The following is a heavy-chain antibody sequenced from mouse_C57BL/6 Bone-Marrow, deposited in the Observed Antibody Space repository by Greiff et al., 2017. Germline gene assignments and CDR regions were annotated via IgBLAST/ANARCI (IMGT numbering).Heavy chain of an antibody. V-gene: IGHV5-16*01. CDR2: INYDGSST. J-gene: IGHJ4*01. CDR3: ARDGGALRLSMDY. D-gene: IGHD1-2*01. Sequence: EVKLVESEGGLVQPGSSMKLSCTASGFTFSDYYMAWVRQVPEKGLEWVANINYDGSSTYYLDSLKSRFIISRDIAKNILYLPMSSLKSQATATYYCARDGGALRLSMDYWGQGTSVTVSS. CDR1: GFTFSDYY.